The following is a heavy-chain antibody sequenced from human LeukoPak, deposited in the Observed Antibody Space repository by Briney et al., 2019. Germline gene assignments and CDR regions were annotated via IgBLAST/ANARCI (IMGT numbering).Heavy chain of an antibody. V-gene: IGHV3-15*01. CDR3: TTGLVVITAFDI. D-gene: IGHD3-22*01. Sequence: GGSLRLSCAASGFTFSSYAMSWVRQAPGKGLEWVGRIKSKTDGGTTDYAAPVKGRFTISRDDSKNTLYLQMNSLKTEDTAVYYCTTGLVVITAFDIWGQGTMVTVSS. J-gene: IGHJ3*02. CDR1: GFTFSSYA. CDR2: IKSKTDGGTT.